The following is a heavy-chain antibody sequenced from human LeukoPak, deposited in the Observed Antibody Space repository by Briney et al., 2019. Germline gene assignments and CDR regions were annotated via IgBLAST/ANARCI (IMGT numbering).Heavy chain of an antibody. V-gene: IGHV3-23*01. J-gene: IGHJ4*02. CDR1: GFTFSTYP. D-gene: IGHD2/OR15-2a*01. Sequence: PGGSLRLSCAASGFTFSTYPLNWVRQAPGKGLEWVSAISGRGDRSYYTDSVKGRFTISRDNSNNTLFLQMNSLRVEDTALYYCAKGGAVIPPGNYIDYWGQGTLVTVSS. CDR3: AKGGAVIPPGNYIDY. CDR2: ISGRGDRS.